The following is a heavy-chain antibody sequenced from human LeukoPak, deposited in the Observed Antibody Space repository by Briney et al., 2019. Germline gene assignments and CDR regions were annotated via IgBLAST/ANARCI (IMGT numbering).Heavy chain of an antibody. CDR2: INDGGST. J-gene: IGHJ5*02. V-gene: IGHV4-34*01. D-gene: IGHD3-16*01. CDR3: ARGSSGGRKNWFDP. Sequence: SETLSLTCAVHGGSFSGYYWNWIRQPPGKGLEWIGEINDGGSTNYNPSLKSRVTISVDTSKNQFSLKLRSVTAADTAVYYCARGSSGGRKNWFDPWGQGTQVTVSS. CDR1: GGSFSGYY.